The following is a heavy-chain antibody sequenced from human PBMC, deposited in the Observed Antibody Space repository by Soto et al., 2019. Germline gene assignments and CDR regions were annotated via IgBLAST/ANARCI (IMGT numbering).Heavy chain of an antibody. CDR2: IYCSGST. CDR1: GGSISSYY. V-gene: IGHV4-59*08. CDR3: ARLENYCSSTSCSNWFDP. D-gene: IGHD2-2*01. J-gene: IGHJ5*02. Sequence: SETLSLTCTVSGGSISSYYWSWIRQPPGKGLEWIGYIYCSGSTNYNPSLKSRVTISVDTSKNQFSLKLSSVTAADTAVYYCARLENYCSSTSCSNWFDPWGQGTLVTVSS.